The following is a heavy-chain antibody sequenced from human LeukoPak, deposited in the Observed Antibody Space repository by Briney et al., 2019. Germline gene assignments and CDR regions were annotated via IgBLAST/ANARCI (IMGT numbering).Heavy chain of an antibody. CDR3: AKRGVVIRVILVGFHKEAYYFDS. J-gene: IGHJ4*02. Sequence: GGSLRLSCAASGFTFSIYWMSWVRQAPGKGLEWVAGLSGSGGSTNYADSVKGRFTISRDNPKNTLYLQMTSLRAEDTAVYFCAKRGVVIRVILVGFHKEAYYFDSWGQGALVTVSS. D-gene: IGHD3-22*01. CDR2: LSGSGGST. V-gene: IGHV3-23*01. CDR1: GFTFSIYW.